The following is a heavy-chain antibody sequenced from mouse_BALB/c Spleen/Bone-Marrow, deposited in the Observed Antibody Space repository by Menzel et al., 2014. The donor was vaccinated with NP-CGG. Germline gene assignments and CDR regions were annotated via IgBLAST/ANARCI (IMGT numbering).Heavy chain of an antibody. V-gene: IGHV1S127*01. J-gene: IGHJ4*01. CDR1: GYTFTSYW. CDR3: TRGANPYYFTMDY. Sequence: QVQLQQSGAELVKPGASVKMSCKASGYTFTSYWMHWVKQRPGQGLEWIGVLDPSDSYTTYNQKFKGKAILTVDTSSNTAYMQLSSLTSEDSAVYYCTRGANPYYFTMDYWGQGTSVTVSS. CDR2: LDPSDSYT. D-gene: IGHD4-1*01.